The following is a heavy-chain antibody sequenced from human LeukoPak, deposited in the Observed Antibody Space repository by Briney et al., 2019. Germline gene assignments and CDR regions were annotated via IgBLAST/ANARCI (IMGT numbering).Heavy chain of an antibody. D-gene: IGHD2/OR15-2a*01. CDR1: GFTIISYY. V-gene: IGHV4-4*07. Sequence: AETLSLTCTASGFTIISYYWSWIRQPAGKGPEWVGRIYPTGNTNYNPSLKTRVTMSRDLSKKQFSLRLRSVTAADTAVYYCAKLKFYDSAGYCPGYYMDVWGKGTAVTVSS. J-gene: IGHJ6*03. CDR3: AKLKFYDSAGYCPGYYMDV. CDR2: IYPTGNT.